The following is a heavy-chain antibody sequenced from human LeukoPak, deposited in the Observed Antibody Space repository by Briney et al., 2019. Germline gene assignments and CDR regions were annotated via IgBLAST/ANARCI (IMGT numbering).Heavy chain of an antibody. V-gene: IGHV4-39*01. CDR2: IYYSGST. D-gene: IGHD3-10*01. CDR3: ARTEDPDYYGSGSYYKGVDAFDI. CDR1: GGSISSSSYY. Sequence: SETLSLTCTVSGGSISSSSYYWGWIRQPPGKGLEWIGSIYYSGSTYYNPSLKSRVTISVDTSKNQFSLKLSSVTAADTAVYYCARTEDPDYYGSGSYYKGVDAFDIWGQGTMVTVSS. J-gene: IGHJ3*02.